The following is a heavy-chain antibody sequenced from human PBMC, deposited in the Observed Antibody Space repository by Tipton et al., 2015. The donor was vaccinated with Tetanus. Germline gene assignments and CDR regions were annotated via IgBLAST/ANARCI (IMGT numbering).Heavy chain of an antibody. Sequence: SLRLSCTASGFAFDKYAMNWVRQAPGKGLEWVSYISYSSTSIYYADSVKGRFVVSRDNAKNSLYLQMNTLRDDDTAVYYCARRGEARANWFDSWGQGTLVTVSS. CDR1: GFAFDKYA. J-gene: IGHJ5*01. CDR3: ARRGEARANWFDS. V-gene: IGHV3-48*02. CDR2: ISYSSTSI. D-gene: IGHD2-21*01.